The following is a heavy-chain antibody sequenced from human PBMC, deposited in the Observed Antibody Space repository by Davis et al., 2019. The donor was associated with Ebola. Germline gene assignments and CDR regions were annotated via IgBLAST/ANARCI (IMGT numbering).Heavy chain of an antibody. CDR1: GGSISSSSYY. CDR3: ARDWRRMGSYYYYYGMDV. D-gene: IGHD3-3*01. Sequence: AGSLRLSCTVSGGSISSSSYYWGWIRQPPGKGLEWIGSIYYSGSTYYNTSLKSRVTISVDTSKNQFSLKLSSVTAADTAVYYCARDWRRMGSYYYYYGMDVWGQGTTVTVSS. CDR2: IYYSGST. V-gene: IGHV4-39*07. J-gene: IGHJ6*02.